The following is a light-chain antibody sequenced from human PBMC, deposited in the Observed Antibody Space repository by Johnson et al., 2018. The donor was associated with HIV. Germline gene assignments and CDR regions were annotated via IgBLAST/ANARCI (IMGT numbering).Light chain of an antibody. CDR1: SSNIGNNY. CDR3: GTWDSSLSGGV. V-gene: IGLV1-51*01. CDR2: DNN. Sequence: QSVLTQPPSVSAAPGQKVTISCSGSSSNIGNNYVSWYQQLPGTAPNLLIYDNNKRPSGIPDRFSGSKSGTSATLGITGLQTGDEADYYCGTWDSSLSGGVVGTGTRVTVL. J-gene: IGLJ1*01.